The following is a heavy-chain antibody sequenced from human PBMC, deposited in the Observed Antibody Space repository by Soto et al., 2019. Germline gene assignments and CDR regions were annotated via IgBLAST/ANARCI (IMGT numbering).Heavy chain of an antibody. V-gene: IGHV3-23*01. CDR1: GFTFSSYA. CDR3: ANLDLANSYGPID. Sequence: GGSLRLSCAASGFTFSSYAMSWVRQAPGKGLEWVSAISGSGGSTYYADSVKGRFTISRDNSKNTLYLQMNSLRAEDTAVYYCANLDLANSYGPIDWGQGTLVTVSS. J-gene: IGHJ4*02. CDR2: ISGSGGST. D-gene: IGHD5-18*01.